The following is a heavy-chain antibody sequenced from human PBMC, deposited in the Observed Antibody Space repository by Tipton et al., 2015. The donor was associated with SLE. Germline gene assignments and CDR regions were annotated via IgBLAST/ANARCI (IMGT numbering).Heavy chain of an antibody. D-gene: IGHD3-22*01. V-gene: IGHV3-30*04. CDR2: ISYDGSNK. CDR3: ARGYYDLGYYFDY. CDR1: GFTFSSYA. J-gene: IGHJ4*02. Sequence: RSLRLSCAASGFTFSSYAIHWVRQAPGKGLEWVAIISYDGSNKYYADSVKGRFTISRDNSKNTLYLQMNSLRAEDTALYYCARGYYDLGYYFDYWGQGTLVTVSS.